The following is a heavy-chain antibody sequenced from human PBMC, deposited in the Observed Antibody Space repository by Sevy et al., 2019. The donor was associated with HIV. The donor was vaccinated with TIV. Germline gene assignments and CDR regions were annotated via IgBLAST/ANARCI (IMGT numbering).Heavy chain of an antibody. Sequence: GGSLRLSCAASGFTVSSNYMSWVRQAPGKGLEWVSVIYSGGDSYYADSLKGRFVISRDNSTKTLYLQMTSLRAEDTAAYYWAGDRDEYGDYHAVGGMDVWGQGTTVTVSS. D-gene: IGHD4-17*01. CDR3: AGDRDEYGDYHAVGGMDV. V-gene: IGHV3-53*01. CDR2: IYSGGDS. CDR1: GFTVSSNY. J-gene: IGHJ6*02.